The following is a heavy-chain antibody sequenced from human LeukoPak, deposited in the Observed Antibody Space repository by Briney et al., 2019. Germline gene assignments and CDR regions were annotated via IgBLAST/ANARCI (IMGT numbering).Heavy chain of an antibody. CDR3: ARDSSSWYGYYYYYTDV. D-gene: IGHD6-13*01. V-gene: IGHV4-59*11. J-gene: IGHJ6*03. CDR1: GVSISSHY. Sequence: SETLSLTCTVSGVSISSHYWSWIRQPPGKGLEWIGYIYYSGSTNYNPYLKSRVTISVDTSKNQFSLKLSSVTAADTVVYYCARDSSSWYGYYYYYTDVCGKGTTVTVSS. CDR2: IYYSGST.